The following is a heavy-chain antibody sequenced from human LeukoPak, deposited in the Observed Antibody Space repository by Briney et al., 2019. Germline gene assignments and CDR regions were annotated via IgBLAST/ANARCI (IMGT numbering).Heavy chain of an antibody. V-gene: IGHV3-53*01. CDR2: IYSGGST. CDR3: ARVRYDSSGYHLDY. J-gene: IGHJ4*02. D-gene: IGHD3-22*01. CDR1: GFTVSSNY. Sequence: AGGSLRLSCAASGFTVSSNYMSWVRQAPGKGLEWVSVIYSGGSTYYADSVKGRLTISRDNSKNTLYLQMNSLRAEDTAVYYCARVRYDSSGYHLDYWGQGTLVTVSS.